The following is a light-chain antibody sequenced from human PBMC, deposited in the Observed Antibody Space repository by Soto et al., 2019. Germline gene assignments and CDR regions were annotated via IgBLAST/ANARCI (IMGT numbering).Light chain of an antibody. CDR3: QPYYSYPFT. CDR1: QSISSW. Sequence: DIQMTQSPSTLSASVGDRITITCRASQSISSWLAWYQQKPGKAPNLLIYKASSLQSGVPSRFSGSGSGTEFTLTISSLQPDDFATYYCQPYYSYPFTFGPGTKVDIK. CDR2: KAS. V-gene: IGKV1-5*03. J-gene: IGKJ3*01.